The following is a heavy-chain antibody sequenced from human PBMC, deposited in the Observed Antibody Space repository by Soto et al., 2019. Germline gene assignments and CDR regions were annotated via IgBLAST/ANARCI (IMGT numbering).Heavy chain of an antibody. D-gene: IGHD6-13*01. CDR3: ARGSSSWFLDLTLDI. V-gene: IGHV1-2*02. J-gene: IGHJ3*02. CDR2: INPNSGGT. CDR1: GYTFTGYY. Sequence: VKVSCKXSGYTFTGYYMHWVRQAPGQGLEWMGWINPNSGGTNYAQKFQGRVTMTRDTSISTAYMELSRLRSDDTAVYYCARGSSSWFLDLTLDIWGQGTMVTVSS.